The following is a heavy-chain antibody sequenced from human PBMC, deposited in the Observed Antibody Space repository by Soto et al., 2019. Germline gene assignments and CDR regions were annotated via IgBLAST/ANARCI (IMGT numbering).Heavy chain of an antibody. V-gene: IGHV3-7*03. CDR2: IKQDGSGK. CDR1: GFTFSSHW. D-gene: IGHD5-12*01. J-gene: IGHJ2*01. CDR3: TREGGYNLTPFDL. Sequence: EVQLVESGGGLVQPGGSLRLSCAVSGFTFSSHWMSWVRQAPGKGLEWVANIKQDGSGKYYVDSVKGRFTISRDNAKNSLYLQMNSLRAEDTAVYYCTREGGYNLTPFDLWGRGTLVTVSS.